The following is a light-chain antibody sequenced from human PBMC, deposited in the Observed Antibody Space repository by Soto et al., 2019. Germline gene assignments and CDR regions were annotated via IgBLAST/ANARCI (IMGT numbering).Light chain of an antibody. CDR1: QSINNY. Sequence: EIVLTQSPPTLSLSPGERATLPSRASQSINNYLAWYQQKPGPAPRLLIYDTSNSATGIPARFSGTGSDTDFTLTISSLEDEDLAFYYCQKRASWVTFGQGTRLEIK. CDR3: QKRASWVT. V-gene: IGKV3-11*01. J-gene: IGKJ5*01. CDR2: DTS.